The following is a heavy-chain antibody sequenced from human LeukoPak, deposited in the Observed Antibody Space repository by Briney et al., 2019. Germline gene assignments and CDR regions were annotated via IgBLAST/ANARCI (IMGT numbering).Heavy chain of an antibody. J-gene: IGHJ2*01. CDR3: ARVYYSSSYDYWYFDL. CDR1: GGSIRNYY. CDR2: IFYSGST. Sequence: SETLSLTCTVSGGSIRNYYWSWIRQPPGKGLEGIGYIFYSGSTNYNPSLKSRVTISVDTSKNQFSLKLRSVTAADTAVYYCARVYYSSSYDYWYFDLWGRGTLVTVSS. V-gene: IGHV4-59*01. D-gene: IGHD6-13*01.